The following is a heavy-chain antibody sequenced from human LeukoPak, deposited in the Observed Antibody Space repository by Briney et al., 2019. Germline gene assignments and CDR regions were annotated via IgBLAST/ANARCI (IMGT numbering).Heavy chain of an antibody. V-gene: IGHV1-69*06. D-gene: IGHD1-26*01. Sequence: SVKVSCKTSGGSFSNYGITWVRQAPGQGLEWVGGVIPIFGSSNYAPKFQGRVTVTADRSTSTAYMEVRSLRSEDTAVYYCARATINFDYWGQGTLVTVSS. CDR3: ARATINFDY. CDR1: GGSFSNYG. J-gene: IGHJ4*02. CDR2: VIPIFGSS.